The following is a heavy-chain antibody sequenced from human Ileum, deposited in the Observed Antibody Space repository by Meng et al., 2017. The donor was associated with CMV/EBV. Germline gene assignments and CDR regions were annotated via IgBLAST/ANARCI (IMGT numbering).Heavy chain of an antibody. Sequence: GSGGSSSRANGWTWVRQNPGKGLEWIGEVYRGGNAMYNPSLQSRLTISVDDSTNQVSLRLRSVTAADTAMYYCTTGSAYSPPGQFHQWGQGTLVTVSS. J-gene: IGHJ4*02. CDR3: TTGSAYSPPGQFHQ. V-gene: IGHV4-4*02. CDR1: GGSSSRANG. CDR2: VYRGGNA. D-gene: IGHD3-22*01.